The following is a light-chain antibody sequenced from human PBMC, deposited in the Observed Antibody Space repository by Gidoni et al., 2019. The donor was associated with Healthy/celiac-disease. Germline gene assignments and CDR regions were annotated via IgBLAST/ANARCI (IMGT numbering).Light chain of an antibody. V-gene: IGKV1-9*01. CDR3: QQLNSYLLFT. J-gene: IGKJ3*01. CDR2: AAS. Sequence: SPSFLSASVGDRVTITCRASQGISSYLAWYQQKPGKAPKLLIYAASTLQSGVPSRFSGSGSGTEFTLTISSLQPEDFATYYCQQLNSYLLFTFGPGTKVDIK. CDR1: QGISSY.